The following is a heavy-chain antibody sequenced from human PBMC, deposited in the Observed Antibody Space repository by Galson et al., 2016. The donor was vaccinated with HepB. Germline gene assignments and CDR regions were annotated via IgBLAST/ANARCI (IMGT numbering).Heavy chain of an antibody. J-gene: IGHJ4*02. Sequence: GFSFSRDTMNWVRRAPGEGLEWVSSISSSSTYIYYADSVEGRFTISRDNAKNSLYLQMNSLRAEDTAVYYCARARADCSAGKAVDYFDYWGQGTLVTVSS. D-gene: IGHD2-15*01. V-gene: IGHV3-21*01. CDR1: GFSFSRDT. CDR2: ISSSSTYI. CDR3: ARARADCSAGKAVDYFDY.